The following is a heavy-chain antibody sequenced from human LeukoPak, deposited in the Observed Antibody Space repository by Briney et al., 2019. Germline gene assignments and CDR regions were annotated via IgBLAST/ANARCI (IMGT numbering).Heavy chain of an antibody. D-gene: IGHD6-13*01. CDR3: ASGHSSSWSSFDY. CDR1: GGSFSGYY. V-gene: IGHV4-34*01. J-gene: IGHJ4*02. CDR2: INHSGST. Sequence: PSETLSLTCAVYGGSFSGYYWSWIRQPPGKGLEWIGEINHSGSTNYNPSLKSRVTISVDTSKNQFSLKLSSVTAADTAVYYCASGHSSSWSSFDYWGQGTLVTVSS.